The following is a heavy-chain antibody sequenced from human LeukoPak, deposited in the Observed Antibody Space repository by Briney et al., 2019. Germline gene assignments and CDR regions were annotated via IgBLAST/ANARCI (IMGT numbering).Heavy chain of an antibody. CDR1: GLAFGDYA. CDR3: TREGRYSYGYGYFDY. J-gene: IGHJ4*02. V-gene: IGHV3-49*04. Sequence: GRSLRLSCRAPGLAFGDYAMSWVRQAPGRGLEWVGFIRSKSYGGTTEYAASVKGRFTISRDDSKSIAYLQMNSLKTEDTAVYYCTREGRYSYGYGYFDYWGQGTLVTVSS. CDR2: IRSKSYGGTT. D-gene: IGHD5-18*01.